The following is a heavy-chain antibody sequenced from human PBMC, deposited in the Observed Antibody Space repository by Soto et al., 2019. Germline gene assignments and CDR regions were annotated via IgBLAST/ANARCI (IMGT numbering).Heavy chain of an antibody. J-gene: IGHJ3*01. V-gene: IGHV3-66*01. CDR3: ARERGGGAVDV. Sequence: QPGGSLRLSCAASGFTVSNNYMSWVRQAPGKGLEWVSVIYRNGDTYYADSVKGRLTISRDNSKNTLYLQMNSLRAEDTAVYYCARERGGGAVDVWGKGTMVTVSS. D-gene: IGHD3-16*01. CDR1: GFTVSNNY. CDR2: IYRNGDT.